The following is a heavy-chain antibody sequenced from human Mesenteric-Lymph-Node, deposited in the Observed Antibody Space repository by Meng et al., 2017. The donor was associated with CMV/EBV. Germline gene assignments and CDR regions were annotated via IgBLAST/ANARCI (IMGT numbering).Heavy chain of an antibody. CDR2: INSDGSST. CDR3: ANTVVAGFGGVDY. Sequence: GGSLRLSCAASGFTFSSYWMHWVRQAPGKGLVWVSHINSDGSSTNYADSVKGRFTISRDNAKNTLYLQMNSLGAEDSAVYYCANTVVAGFGGVDYWGQGTLVTVSS. V-gene: IGHV3-74*01. J-gene: IGHJ4*02. D-gene: IGHD6-19*01. CDR1: GFTFSSYW.